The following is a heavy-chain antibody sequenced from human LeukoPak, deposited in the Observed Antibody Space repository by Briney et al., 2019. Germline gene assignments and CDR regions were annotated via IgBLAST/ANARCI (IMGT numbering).Heavy chain of an antibody. D-gene: IGHD2-15*01. V-gene: IGHV3-49*04. Sequence: GGSLRLSCTTSGVTFGEYAMSWVRLAPGKGLEWVGFIRSKPYGGTTEYAASVKGRFTISRDGSKSIAYLQMNSLKTEDTAVYYCTTGIKTADHWGQGTLVTVSS. CDR3: TTGIKTADH. J-gene: IGHJ4*02. CDR2: IRSKPYGGTT. CDR1: GVTFGEYA.